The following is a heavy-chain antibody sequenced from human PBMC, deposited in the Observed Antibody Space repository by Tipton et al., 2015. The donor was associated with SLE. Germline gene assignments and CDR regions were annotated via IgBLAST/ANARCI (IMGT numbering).Heavy chain of an antibody. J-gene: IGHJ6*03. CDR2: ISGNGAST. CDR3: AKGISTIYYYYMDV. D-gene: IGHD5-24*01. V-gene: IGHV3-23*01. Sequence: SLRLSCAASRFTFSNYAMSWVRQAPGKGLGWVAAISGNGASTYSADFVRGRFTISRDNSRRHLYLQMNSLRDDDTAVYYCAKGISTIYYYYMDVWGKGTTVTVSS. CDR1: RFTFSNYA.